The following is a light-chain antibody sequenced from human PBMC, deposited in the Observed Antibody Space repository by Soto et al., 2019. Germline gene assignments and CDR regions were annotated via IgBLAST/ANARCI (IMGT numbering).Light chain of an antibody. CDR1: QSVSGSY. CDR3: HQYGSSHT. CDR2: GAS. Sequence: EIVSTQSPGTLSLSPGERASLSCRASQSVSGSYVAWNQQKPGQAPRLLIYGASSRATGIPDRFSGSGSVTDFTLTISRLEPEDFAVYYCHQYGSSHTFGQGTKLEIK. J-gene: IGKJ2*01. V-gene: IGKV3-20*01.